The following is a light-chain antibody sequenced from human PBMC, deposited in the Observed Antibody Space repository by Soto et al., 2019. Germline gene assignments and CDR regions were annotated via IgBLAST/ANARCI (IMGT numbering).Light chain of an antibody. CDR1: QGLGND. J-gene: IGKJ4*01. CDR3: LQDHNLLT. V-gene: IGKV1-6*01. Sequence: AIQMTQSPSSLSASVGDTVTITCRASQGLGNDLAWYQQKPGKAPKLLIYAASSLQSGVPSRFSGSGSGTDFTLTISSLQPEDFAAYYCLQDHNLLTFGGGTKVELK. CDR2: AAS.